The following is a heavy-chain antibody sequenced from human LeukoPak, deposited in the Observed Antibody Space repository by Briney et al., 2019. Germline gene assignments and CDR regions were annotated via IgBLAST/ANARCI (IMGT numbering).Heavy chain of an antibody. V-gene: IGHV3-21*01. CDR1: GFTFNSYS. CDR2: ISSSSSYI. CDR3: ARDKYYDYVWGSLLADY. J-gene: IGHJ4*02. Sequence: GGSLRLSCAASGFTFNSYSINWVRQAPGKGLEWDSSISSSSSYIYYADSVKGRFTISRDNAKNSLYLQMNSLRAEDTAVYYCARDKYYDYVWGSLLADYWGQGTLVTVSS. D-gene: IGHD3-16*01.